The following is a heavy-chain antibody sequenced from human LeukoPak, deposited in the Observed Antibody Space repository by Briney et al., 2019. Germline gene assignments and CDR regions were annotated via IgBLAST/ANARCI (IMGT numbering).Heavy chain of an antibody. Sequence: PGGSLRLSCAASGFTFSSYGMSWVRQAPGKGLEWVSAISGSGGSTYYADSVKGRFTISRDNAKNSLYLQMNSLRAEDTAVYYCARDRTSGWPYYYYYMDVWGKGTTVTISS. D-gene: IGHD6-19*01. CDR1: GFTFSSYG. V-gene: IGHV3-23*01. CDR3: ARDRTSGWPYYYYYMDV. J-gene: IGHJ6*03. CDR2: ISGSGGST.